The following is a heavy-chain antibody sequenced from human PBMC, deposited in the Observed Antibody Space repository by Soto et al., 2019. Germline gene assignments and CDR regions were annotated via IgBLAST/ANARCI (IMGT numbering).Heavy chain of an antibody. D-gene: IGHD3-10*01. V-gene: IGHV3-48*03. J-gene: IGHJ4*02. CDR1: GFTFSRFE. CDR2: ISSSGSTA. Sequence: GGSLRLSCAASGFTFSRFELHWVRRAPGKGLEWISYISSSGSTAYYASSVEGRFTISRDNANDSVYLQMDSLRAEDTALYYCTRAAWFPYLSFYWGQGALVTVSS. CDR3: TRAAWFPYLSFY.